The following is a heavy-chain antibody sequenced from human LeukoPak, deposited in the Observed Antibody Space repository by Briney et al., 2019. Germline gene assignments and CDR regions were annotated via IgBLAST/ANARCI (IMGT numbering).Heavy chain of an antibody. Sequence: SETLSLTCAVYGGSFSGYYWSWIRQPPGKGLEWIGEINHSGSTNYNPSLKSRVTISVEKSKNQFSLKLSSVTAADTAVYYCARAVKGSSWFFDYWGQGTLVTVSS. CDR1: GGSFSGYY. D-gene: IGHD6-13*01. CDR2: INHSGST. CDR3: ARAVKGSSWFFDY. V-gene: IGHV4-34*01. J-gene: IGHJ4*02.